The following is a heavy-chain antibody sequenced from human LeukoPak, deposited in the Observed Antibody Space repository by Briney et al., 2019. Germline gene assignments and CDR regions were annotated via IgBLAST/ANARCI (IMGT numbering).Heavy chain of an antibody. J-gene: IGHJ4*02. CDR3: ASDNEPLRSETATTRSGAFDY. CDR2: INPKSGGT. D-gene: IGHD5-24*01. CDR1: GYTFTGYY. V-gene: IGHV1-2*02. Sequence: ASVKVSCKASGYTFTGYYMHWVRQAPGQGLEWMGWINPKSGGTNYAQKFQGRVTMTRDTSISTAYMDLSRLRSDDTAVYYCASDNEPLRSETATTRSGAFDYWGQGTQVTVSS.